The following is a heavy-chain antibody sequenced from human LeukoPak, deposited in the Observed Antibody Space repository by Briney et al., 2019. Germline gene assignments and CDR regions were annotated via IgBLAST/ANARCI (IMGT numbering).Heavy chain of an antibody. CDR3: ARMTTVTHY. CDR1: GFTFNNYE. Sequence: GGSLRLSCAASGFTFNNYEMNWVRQAPGKGLEWVSYISSNAASIYYADSVQGRFTISRDNAKNSLYLQMNSLRAEDTAVYYCARMTTVTHYWGQGTLVTVSS. J-gene: IGHJ4*02. V-gene: IGHV3-48*03. D-gene: IGHD4-17*01. CDR2: ISSNAASI.